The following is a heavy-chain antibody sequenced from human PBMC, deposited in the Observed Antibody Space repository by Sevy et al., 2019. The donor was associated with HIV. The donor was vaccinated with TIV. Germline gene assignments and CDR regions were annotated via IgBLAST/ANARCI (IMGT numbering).Heavy chain of an antibody. J-gene: IGHJ4*02. CDR2: IIPIFGTA. CDR3: ARGGVRGVRARYYYLDY. V-gene: IGHV1-69*13. D-gene: IGHD3-10*01. CDR1: GGTFSSYA. Sequence: ASVKVSCKASGGTFSSYAISWVQQAPGQGLEWMGRIIPIFGTANYAQKFQGRVTITADESTSTAYMELSSLRSEDTAVYYCARGGVRGVRARYYYLDYWGQGTLVTVSS.